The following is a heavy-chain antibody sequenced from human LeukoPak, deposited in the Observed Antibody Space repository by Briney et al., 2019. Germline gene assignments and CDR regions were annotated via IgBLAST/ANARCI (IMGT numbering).Heavy chain of an antibody. CDR2: ISSSGSTI. CDR1: GFTFSDYY. J-gene: IGHJ6*02. D-gene: IGHD6-13*01. CDR3: SSSWTDYDYYYGMDV. V-gene: IGHV3-11*01. Sequence: GGSLRLSCAASGFTFSDYYMSWIRQAPGKGLEWVSYISSSGSTIYYADSVKGRFTISRDNAKNSLYLQMNSLRAEDTAVYYCSSSWTDYDYYYGMDVWGQGTTVTVSS.